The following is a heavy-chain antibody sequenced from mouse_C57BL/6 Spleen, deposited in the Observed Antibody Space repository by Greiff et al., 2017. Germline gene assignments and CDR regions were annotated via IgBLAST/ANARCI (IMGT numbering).Heavy chain of an antibody. CDR1: GYTFTSYW. Sequence: QVQLKQPGAELVKPGASVKLSCKASGYTFTSYWMHWVKQRPGQGLEWIGMIHPNSGSTNYNEKFKSKATLTVDKSSSTAYMQLSSLTSEDSAVYYCACSTMVTTGYFDYWGQGTTLTVSS. CDR2: IHPNSGST. V-gene: IGHV1-64*01. J-gene: IGHJ2*01. CDR3: ACSTMVTTGYFDY. D-gene: IGHD2-2*01.